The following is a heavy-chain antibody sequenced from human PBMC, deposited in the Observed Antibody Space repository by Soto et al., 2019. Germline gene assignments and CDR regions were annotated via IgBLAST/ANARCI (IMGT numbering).Heavy chain of an antibody. V-gene: IGHV3-30*04. J-gene: IGHJ4*02. CDR1: ELTFSSYA. CDR2: ISYNGRNK. CDR3: AREIERLLGY. Sequence: GGSLRLSCAASELTFSSYAMHWVRQAPGKGLEWVAVISYNGRNKYYADSVKGRFTISRDNSKNTLYLQMNSLRTEDTAVYYCAREIERLLGYWGQGALVTVSS. D-gene: IGHD3-3*01.